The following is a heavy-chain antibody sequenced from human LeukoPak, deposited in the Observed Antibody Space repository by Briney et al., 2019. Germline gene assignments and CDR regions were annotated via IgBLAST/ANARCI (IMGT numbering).Heavy chain of an antibody. CDR1: GGTFSSYA. V-gene: IGHV1-69*06. CDR2: IIPIFGTA. D-gene: IGHD3-10*01. Sequence: ASVKVSSKASGGTFSSYAISWVRQAPGQGLEWMGGIIPIFGTANYAQKFQGRVTITADKSTSTAYMELSSLRSEDTAVYYCARDAGSVGPGGYYYYGMDVWGKGTTVTVSS. J-gene: IGHJ6*04. CDR3: ARDAGSVGPGGYYYYGMDV.